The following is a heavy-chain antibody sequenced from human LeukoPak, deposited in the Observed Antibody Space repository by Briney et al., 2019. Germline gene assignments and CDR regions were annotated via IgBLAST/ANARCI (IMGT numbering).Heavy chain of an antibody. Sequence: PSETLSLTCTVSGGSISSYYWSWIRQPPGKGLEWIGYIYYSGSTNYNSSLKSRVTISVDTSKNQFSLKLSSVTAADTAVYYCARAGNTGLIWSGLYYGMDVWGQGTTVTVSS. V-gene: IGHV4-59*01. D-gene: IGHD3-3*01. CDR2: IYYSGST. J-gene: IGHJ6*02. CDR1: GGSISSYY. CDR3: ARAGNTGLIWSGLYYGMDV.